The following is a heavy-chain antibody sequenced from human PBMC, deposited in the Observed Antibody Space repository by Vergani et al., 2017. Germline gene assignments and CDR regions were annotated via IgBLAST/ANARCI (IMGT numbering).Heavy chain of an antibody. V-gene: IGHV3-48*01. CDR1: GFTFSSYS. J-gene: IGHJ6*02. CDR3: ARDLSVRFLEWLPGREGDYYYGMDV. Sequence: EVQLVESGGGLVQPGGSLRLSCAASGFTFSSYSMNWVRQAPGKGLEWVSYISSSSSAIYYADSVKGRFTISRYNAKNSLYLQMNSLRAEDTAVYYCARDLSVRFLEWLPGREGDYYYGMDVWGQGTTVTVSS. CDR2: ISSSSSAI. D-gene: IGHD3-3*01.